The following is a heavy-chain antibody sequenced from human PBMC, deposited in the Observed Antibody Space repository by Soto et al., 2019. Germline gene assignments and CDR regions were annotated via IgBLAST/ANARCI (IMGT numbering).Heavy chain of an antibody. Sequence: LSLTCAISGDSVSSNTAAWNWIRSSPSRGLEWLGRTYYRSNWRHDYAVSVKSRVTVNPDTSKNHFSLQLNSVTPDDTAVYYCARGVAGSGFDLWGQGTLVTVSS. CDR1: GDSVSSNTAA. V-gene: IGHV6-1*01. CDR2: TYYRSNWRH. J-gene: IGHJ4*02. CDR3: ARGVAGSGFDL. D-gene: IGHD6-19*01.